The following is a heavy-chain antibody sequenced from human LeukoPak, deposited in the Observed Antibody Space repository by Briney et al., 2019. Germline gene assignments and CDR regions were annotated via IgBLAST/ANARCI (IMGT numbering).Heavy chain of an antibody. CDR2: ISDSGSNT. D-gene: IGHD2-15*01. J-gene: IGHJ4*02. CDR3: AKQLGYCSAGSCYFDY. V-gene: IGHV3-23*01. Sequence: GGSLRLSCAASGFTFTTSAMSWVRQAPGEGLEWVSAISDSGSNTYYKNSVKGRFTISRDNSKNTLYLQMNTLRAEDTAVYFCAKQLGYCSAGSCYFDYWGQGTLVTVSS. CDR1: GFTFTTSA.